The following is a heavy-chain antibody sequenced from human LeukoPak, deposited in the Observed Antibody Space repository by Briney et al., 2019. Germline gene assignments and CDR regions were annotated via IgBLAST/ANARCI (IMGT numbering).Heavy chain of an antibody. CDR2: MNPNSGNT. Sequence: GVSVKVSCKASGYTFTNYDINWVRQATGQGLEWMGWMNPNSGNTGYAQKFQGRVTITRNTSISTAYMELSSLRSGDTAVYYCARAAWVDYSYYYMDVWGKGTTVTVSS. CDR3: ARAAWVDYSYYYMDV. J-gene: IGHJ6*03. V-gene: IGHV1-8*03. CDR1: GYTFTNYD. D-gene: IGHD2-15*01.